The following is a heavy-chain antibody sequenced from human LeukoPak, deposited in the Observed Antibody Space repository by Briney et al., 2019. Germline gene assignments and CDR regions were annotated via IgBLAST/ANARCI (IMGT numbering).Heavy chain of an antibody. CDR1: GDSVSSNSAA. CDR2: TYYRSKWYN. CDR3: ARAVKLDGNWNWFDP. Sequence: SQTLSLTCAISGDSVSSNSAAWNWIRQSPSRGLEWLGRTYYRSKWYNDYAVSVKSRLTINPDTSRNQFSLQLNSVTPEDTAVYYCARAVKLDGNWNWFDPWGQGTLVTVSS. V-gene: IGHV6-1*01. J-gene: IGHJ5*02. D-gene: IGHD4-23*01.